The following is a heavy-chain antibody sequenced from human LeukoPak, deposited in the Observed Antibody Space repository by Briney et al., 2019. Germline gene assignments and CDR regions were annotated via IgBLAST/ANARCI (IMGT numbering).Heavy chain of an antibody. V-gene: IGHV3-23*01. CDR1: GFTFSSYA. D-gene: IGHD3-16*02. J-gene: IGHJ4*02. CDR2: ISGSGGST. CDR3: ASPYDYVWGSYRSGFGY. Sequence: QPGGSLRLSCAASGFTFSSYAMSWVRQAPGKGLEWVSAISGSGGSTYYADSVKGRFTSSRDNSKNTLYLQMNSLRAEDTAVYYCASPYDYVWGSYRSGFGYWGQGTLVTVSS.